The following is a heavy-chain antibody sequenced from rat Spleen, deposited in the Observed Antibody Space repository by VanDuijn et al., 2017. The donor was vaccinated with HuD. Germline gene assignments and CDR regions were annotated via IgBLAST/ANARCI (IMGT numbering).Heavy chain of an antibody. CDR3: TREAASTDYYYGFAY. J-gene: IGHJ2*01. CDR1: GFTFSNYY. D-gene: IGHD1-6*01. Sequence: EVQLVESGGGLVQPGRSLKLSCAASGFTFSNYYMAWVRQAPTKGLEWVATISYDGSSTYYRDSVKGRFTISRDNAKSTLYLQMNSLRSEDTATYYCTREAASTDYYYGFAYWGQGVMVTVSS. V-gene: IGHV5-29*01. CDR2: ISYDGSST.